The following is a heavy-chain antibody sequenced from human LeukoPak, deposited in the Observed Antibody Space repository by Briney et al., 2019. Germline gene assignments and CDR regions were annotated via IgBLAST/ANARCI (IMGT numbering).Heavy chain of an antibody. CDR3: ASRVGYSSGWSGNGMDV. V-gene: IGHV3-48*04. Sequence: PGGSLRLSCAASGFTFSSYSMNWVRQAPGKGLEWVSYISSSGSTIYYADSVKGRFTISRDNPKNSLYLQMSSLRAEDTAVHYCASRVGYSSGWSGNGMDVWGQGTTVTVSS. CDR1: GFTFSSYS. D-gene: IGHD6-19*01. CDR2: ISSSGSTI. J-gene: IGHJ6*02.